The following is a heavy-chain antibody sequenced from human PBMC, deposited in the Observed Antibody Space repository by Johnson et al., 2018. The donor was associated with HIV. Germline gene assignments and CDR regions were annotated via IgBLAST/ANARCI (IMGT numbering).Heavy chain of an antibody. CDR2: ISYDGSNK. V-gene: IGHV3-30-3*01. CDR1: GFTFSSYT. D-gene: IGHD2-21*01. J-gene: IGHJ3*02. CDR3: AKGPQGIATPDAFDI. Sequence: QVQLVESGGGVVQPGRSLRLSCVASGFTFSSYTMHWVRQAPVKGLEWVAAISYDGSNKYYADSVKDRFTISRDNAKNCLYLQMNSLRVEDTALYYCAKGPQGIATPDAFDIWGQGTMVTVSS.